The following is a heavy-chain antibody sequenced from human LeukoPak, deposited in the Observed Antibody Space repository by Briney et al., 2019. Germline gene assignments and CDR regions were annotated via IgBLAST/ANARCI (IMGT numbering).Heavy chain of an antibody. J-gene: IGHJ2*01. CDR2: INPNSGGT. CDR1: EYTFTGYY. D-gene: IGHD3-10*02. V-gene: IGHV1-2*02. Sequence: GASVKVSCKASEYTFTGYYMHWVRQAPGQGLEWMGWINPNSGGTHYAPKFQGRVTMTRDTSMSTAYMELSRLRSDDTAVYYCARGPYVPFPNWYFDLWGRGTLVTVSS. CDR3: ARGPYVPFPNWYFDL.